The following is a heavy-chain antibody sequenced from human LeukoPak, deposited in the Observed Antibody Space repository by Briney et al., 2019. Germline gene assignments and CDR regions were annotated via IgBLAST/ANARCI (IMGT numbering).Heavy chain of an antibody. CDR2: IYHSGST. D-gene: IGHD2-2*02. Sequence: PSQTLSLTCTVSGGSISSGGYYWSWIRQPPGKGLEWIGYIYHSGSTYYNPSLKSRVTISVDTSKNQFSLKLSSVTAADTAVYYCARGYCSSTSCYMADAFDIWGQGTMVTVSS. J-gene: IGHJ3*02. CDR1: GGSISSGGYY. V-gene: IGHV4-30-2*01. CDR3: ARGYCSSTSCYMADAFDI.